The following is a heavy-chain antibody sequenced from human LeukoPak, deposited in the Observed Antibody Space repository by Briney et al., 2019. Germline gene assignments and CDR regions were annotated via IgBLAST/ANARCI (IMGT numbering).Heavy chain of an antibody. CDR1: GYTLTELS. CDR2: INAGNGNT. D-gene: IGHD2-2*01. J-gene: IGHJ4*02. V-gene: IGHV1-3*01. Sequence: ASVKVSCKVSGYTLTELSMHWVRQAPGQRLEWMGWINAGNGNTKYSQKFQGRVTITRDTSASTAYMELSSLRSEDTAVYYCARGAVVVPAAMIGGRYFDYWGQGTLVTVSP. CDR3: ARGAVVVPAAMIGGRYFDY.